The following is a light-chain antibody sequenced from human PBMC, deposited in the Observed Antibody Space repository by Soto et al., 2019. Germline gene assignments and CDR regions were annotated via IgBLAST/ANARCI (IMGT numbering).Light chain of an antibody. J-gene: IGLJ1*01. V-gene: IGLV2-14*01. CDR3: SSYTASSNYV. Sequence: QSVLTQPSSVAGSPGQSITISFTGTSSDLAIYNYVSLYQQQPGKAPKLMIYQVTHRPSGVCNRFSGSRSGNTPSLTIYGLQAEDEADYYCSSYTASSNYVFGTGTKV. CDR2: QVT. CDR1: SSDLAIYNY.